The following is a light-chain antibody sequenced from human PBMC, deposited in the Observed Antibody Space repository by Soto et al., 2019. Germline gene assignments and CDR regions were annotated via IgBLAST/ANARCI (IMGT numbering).Light chain of an antibody. J-gene: IGKJ4*01. CDR1: QSVLYSSNNKNY. CDR2: GAS. Sequence: DIVMTQSPDSLAVSLGERSTINCKSSQSVLYSSNNKNYLAWYQQKPGQAPRPLIYGASSRVTGTPDRFSGSGSGTDFTLFISRLEPEDFAVYYCQQYGSSVLTFGGGTTGDIK. CDR3: QQYGSSVLT. V-gene: IGKV4-1*01.